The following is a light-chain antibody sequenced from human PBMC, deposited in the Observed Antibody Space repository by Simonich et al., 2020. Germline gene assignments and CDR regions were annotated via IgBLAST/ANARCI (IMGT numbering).Light chain of an antibody. CDR3: QQYYSTPYT. CDR2: WGG. CDR1: QSVLYSSNNKNY. Sequence: DIVMTQSPDSLAVSLGERATINCKSSQSVLYSSNNKNYLAWYQQKPGQPPKLLIYWGGRRESGVPDRFSGSGSGTDFTLTISSLQAEDVAVYYCQQYYSTPYTFGQGTKLEIK. J-gene: IGKJ2*01. V-gene: IGKV4-1*01.